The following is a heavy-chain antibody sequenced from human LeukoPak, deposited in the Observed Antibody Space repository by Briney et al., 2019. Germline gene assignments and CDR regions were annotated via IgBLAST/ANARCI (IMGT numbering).Heavy chain of an antibody. CDR3: ARDWDDSSGYYYRYFDY. Sequence: ASVKVSCKASGYTFTSYGISWVRQAPGQGLEWMGWISAYNGNTNYAQKLQGRVTMTTDTSTSTAYMELRSLRSDDTAVYYCARDWDDSSGYYYRYFDYWGQGTLVTVSS. CDR1: GYTFTSYG. V-gene: IGHV1-18*01. CDR2: ISAYNGNT. J-gene: IGHJ4*02. D-gene: IGHD3-22*01.